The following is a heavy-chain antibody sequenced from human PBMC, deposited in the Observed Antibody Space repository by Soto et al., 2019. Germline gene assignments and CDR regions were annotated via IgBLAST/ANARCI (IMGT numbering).Heavy chain of an antibody. V-gene: IGHV3-30*04. CDR1: GFTFSSYV. D-gene: IGHD2-21*02. CDR2: ISADSRVT. J-gene: IGHJ4*02. Sequence: QVQLVESGGGVVQPGRSLRLSCAASGFTFSSYVAHWVRQAPGKGLEWVAVISADSRVTYYADSVKGRFTISRDNSQTMLYLQRSSRRDEDTAVFYCAGEGASTHGACFDYWGQGTPVTVSS. CDR3: AGEGASTHGACFDY.